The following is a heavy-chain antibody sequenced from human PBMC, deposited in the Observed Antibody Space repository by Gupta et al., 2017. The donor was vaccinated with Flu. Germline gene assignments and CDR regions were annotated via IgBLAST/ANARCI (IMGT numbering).Heavy chain of an antibody. CDR1: GFTFSYYA. CDR2: VSYSGGST. Sequence: EVQLLESGGDLVQPGGSLRLSCAASGFTFSYYALTLVRQTPGKGLEWVSAVSYSGGSTYYADSVKGRFTISRDNSKNTLYLKMNSLRAEDTAVYYCAKGSAGNTWYFFDYWGQGTLVTVSS. J-gene: IGHJ4*02. V-gene: IGHV3-23*01. D-gene: IGHD6-13*01. CDR3: AKGSAGNTWYFFDY.